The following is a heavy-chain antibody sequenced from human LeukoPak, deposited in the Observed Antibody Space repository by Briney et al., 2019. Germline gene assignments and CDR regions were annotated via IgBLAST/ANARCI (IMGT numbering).Heavy chain of an antibody. CDR3: ARVNPSSTTFLLWAPADY. Sequence: GGSLRLSCAASGFTFSSYSMNWVRQAPGKALERVSSISSSSSSYIYYADSVKGRFTISRDNAKNSLYLQMNSLRAEDTAVYYCARVNPSSTTFLLWAPADYWGQGTLVSVSS. CDR2: ISSSSSSYI. J-gene: IGHJ4*02. CDR1: GFTFSSYS. V-gene: IGHV3-21*01. D-gene: IGHD2-2*01.